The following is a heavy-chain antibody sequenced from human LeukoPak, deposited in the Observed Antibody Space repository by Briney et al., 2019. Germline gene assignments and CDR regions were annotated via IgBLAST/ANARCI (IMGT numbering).Heavy chain of an antibody. CDR2: ISSSSSTI. J-gene: IGHJ3*02. CDR1: GFTFSSYS. CDR3: ARRRGTTGTAFDI. D-gene: IGHD4-17*01. V-gene: IGHV3-48*04. Sequence: GGSLRLSCAASGFTFSSYSMNWVRQAPGKGLEWVSYISSSSSTIYYADSVKGRFTISRDNARESLYLQMDTLRAEDTAVYYCARRRGTTGTAFDIWGQGTMVTVSS.